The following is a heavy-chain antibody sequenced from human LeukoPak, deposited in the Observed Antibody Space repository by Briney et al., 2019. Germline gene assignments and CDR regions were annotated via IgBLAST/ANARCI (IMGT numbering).Heavy chain of an antibody. V-gene: IGHV1-18*01. D-gene: IGHD3-9*01. CDR3: ARDSRGYYDILTGYSPDAFDI. Sequence: GSVKVSCKASGYTFTSYGISWVRQAPGQGLEWMGWISYYNGKSNYAQKLQGRVTMTTDTSTSTAYMELRSLRSDDTAVYYCARDSRGYYDILTGYSPDAFDIWGQGTMVTVSS. CDR1: GYTFTSYG. CDR2: ISYYNGKS. J-gene: IGHJ3*02.